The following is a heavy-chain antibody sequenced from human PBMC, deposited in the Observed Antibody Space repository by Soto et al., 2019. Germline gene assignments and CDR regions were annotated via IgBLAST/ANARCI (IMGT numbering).Heavy chain of an antibody. D-gene: IGHD1-20*01. Sequence: PGGSLRLSCAASGFSFSTYWMTWVRQAPGRGLEWVANIKQDGSEKHYVDSVKGRFTVSRDNAKNSVYLQMNSLGPEDTAVYYCATVHNTSRSFDYWGQGTLVTVSS. CDR2: IKQDGSEK. V-gene: IGHV3-7*01. J-gene: IGHJ4*02. CDR1: GFSFSTYW. CDR3: ATVHNTSRSFDY.